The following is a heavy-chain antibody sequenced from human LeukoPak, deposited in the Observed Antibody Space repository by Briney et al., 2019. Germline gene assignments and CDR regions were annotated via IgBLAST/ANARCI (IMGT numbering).Heavy chain of an antibody. CDR1: GYTLTELS. CDR2: FDPEDGET. J-gene: IGHJ4*02. CDR3: ATDRYCSGGSCYFSPQDY. Sequence: ASVKVSCKVSGYTLTELSMHWVRQAPGKGLEWMGGFDPEDGETIYAQKFQGRVTMTEDTSTDTAYMELSSLRSEDTAVYYCATDRYCSGGSCYFSPQDYWGQGTLVTVSS. V-gene: IGHV1-24*01. D-gene: IGHD2-15*01.